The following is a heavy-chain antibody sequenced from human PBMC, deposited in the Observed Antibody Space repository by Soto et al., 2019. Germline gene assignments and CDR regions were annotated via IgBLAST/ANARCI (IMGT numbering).Heavy chain of an antibody. V-gene: IGHV1-18*01. CDR2: ISAYNGNT. J-gene: IGHJ5*02. D-gene: IGHD3-9*01. Sequence: ASVKVSCKASGYTFTSYGISWVRQAPGQGLEWMGWISAYNGNTNYAQKLQGRVTMTTDTSTSTAYMELRSLRSDDTAVYYCARERYFDYRGPRGWFDPWGQGTLVTV. CDR1: GYTFTSYG. CDR3: ARERYFDYRGPRGWFDP.